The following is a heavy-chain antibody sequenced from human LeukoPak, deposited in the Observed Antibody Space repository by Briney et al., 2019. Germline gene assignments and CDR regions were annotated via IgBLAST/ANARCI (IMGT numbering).Heavy chain of an antibody. Sequence: PLETLSLTCAVSGGSISSSTNWWSWVRQPPGKGLEWIGEIYHSGGTNYNPSLKSRITISVDKSQNQFSLKVNSLTAADTAVYYCATNGYYCMDVWGKGTTVTVSS. CDR2: IYHSGGT. CDR1: GGSISSSTNW. D-gene: IGHD2-8*01. CDR3: ATNGYYCMDV. V-gene: IGHV4-4*02. J-gene: IGHJ6*03.